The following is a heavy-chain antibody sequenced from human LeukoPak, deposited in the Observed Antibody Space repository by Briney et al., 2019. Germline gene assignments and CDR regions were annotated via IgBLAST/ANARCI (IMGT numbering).Heavy chain of an antibody. D-gene: IGHD2-8*01. V-gene: IGHV3-74*01. Sequence: GGSLRLSCAASGFTFSNYWMNWARQAPGKGLVWVSRINRDGSSTYYADSVKGRFTISRDNAKNSLFLQMNSLRAEDTAVYYCAVYKGYNRFDPWGQGTLVTVSS. CDR1: GFTFSNYW. CDR3: AVYKGYNRFDP. J-gene: IGHJ5*02. CDR2: INRDGSST.